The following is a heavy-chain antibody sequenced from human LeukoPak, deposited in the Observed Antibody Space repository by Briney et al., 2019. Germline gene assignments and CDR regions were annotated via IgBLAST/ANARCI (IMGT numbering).Heavy chain of an antibody. D-gene: IGHD1/OR15-1a*01. Sequence: GGSLRLSCAASGFTFSTYWMHWVRHAPGKGLVWVSRINSDGSSTSYADSVKGRFTISRDNAKNTLYLQMNTLRVGDTAVYYCARDPSGSSTTSFDYWGQGTLVTVSS. J-gene: IGHJ4*02. CDR1: GFTFSTYW. CDR2: INSDGSST. CDR3: ARDPSGSSTTSFDY. V-gene: IGHV3-74*01.